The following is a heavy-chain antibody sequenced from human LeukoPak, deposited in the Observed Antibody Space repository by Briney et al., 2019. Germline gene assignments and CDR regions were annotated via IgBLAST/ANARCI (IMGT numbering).Heavy chain of an antibody. Sequence: ASVKVSCKASGYTFTAYYVHWVRQAPGQGLEWMGWITPNSGGTKYAQKFQGRVTMTRDTSISTAYMELSGLRSDDTAVYYCARGFRLAAIEDWFDPWGQGTLVTVSS. CDR2: ITPNSGGT. CDR3: ARGFRLAAIEDWFDP. CDR1: GYTFTAYY. D-gene: IGHD2-2*02. J-gene: IGHJ5*02. V-gene: IGHV1-2*02.